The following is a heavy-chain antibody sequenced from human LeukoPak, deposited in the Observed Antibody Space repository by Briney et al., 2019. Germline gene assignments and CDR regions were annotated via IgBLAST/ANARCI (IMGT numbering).Heavy chain of an antibody. CDR2: ISYDGSNK. J-gene: IGHJ4*02. Sequence: GRSLRLSCAASGFTFSSCGMHWVRQAPGKGLEWVAIISYDGSNKYYADSVKGRFTISRDNSKNMLYLQMNSLRAEDTAVYYCAKPPDGNYFDYWGQGTLVTVSS. V-gene: IGHV3-30*18. D-gene: IGHD4-17*01. CDR3: AKPPDGNYFDY. CDR1: GFTFSSCG.